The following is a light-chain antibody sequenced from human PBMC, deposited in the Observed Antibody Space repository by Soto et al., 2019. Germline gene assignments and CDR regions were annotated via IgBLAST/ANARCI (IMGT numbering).Light chain of an antibody. V-gene: IGKV1-39*01. Sequence: DIQMTQSPFSLAASVGDRVTVSCRSSQNIDTFLNWYRHKPGKAPELLIFGASRLHSGVPSRFSGGGSGTEFTLTISSLQPEDVATYYCQKYNSAPWTFGQGTKVEIK. CDR3: QKYNSAPWT. CDR2: GAS. J-gene: IGKJ1*01. CDR1: QNIDTF.